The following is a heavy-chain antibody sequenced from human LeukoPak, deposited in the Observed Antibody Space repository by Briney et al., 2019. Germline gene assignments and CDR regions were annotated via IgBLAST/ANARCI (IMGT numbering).Heavy chain of an antibody. CDR1: GYTFTDYY. D-gene: IGHD2-2*01. J-gene: IGHJ6*03. CDR3: ARGDAQLLGDYYYYYYMDV. Sequence: RASVKISCKVSGYTFTDYYMHWVRQAPGQGLEWMGWINPNSGGTNYAQKFQGRVTMTRDTSISTAYMELSRLRSDDTAVYYCARGDAQLLGDYYYYYYMDVWGKGTTVTVSS. CDR2: INPNSGGT. V-gene: IGHV1-2*02.